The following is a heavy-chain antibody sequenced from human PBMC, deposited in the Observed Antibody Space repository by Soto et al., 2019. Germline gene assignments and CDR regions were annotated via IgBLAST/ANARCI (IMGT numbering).Heavy chain of an antibody. V-gene: IGHV4-34*01. CDR3: ARQIVAGIFRDY. CDR1: GGSFSGYY. D-gene: IGHD6-19*01. J-gene: IGHJ4*02. Sequence: QVQLQQWGAGLLKPSETLSLTCAVYGGSFSGYYWSWIRQPPGKGLEWIGEINHSGSTNYNPSLKSRVTISVDTSKTQFSLKLSSVTAADTAVYYCARQIVAGIFRDYWGQGTLVTVSS. CDR2: INHSGST.